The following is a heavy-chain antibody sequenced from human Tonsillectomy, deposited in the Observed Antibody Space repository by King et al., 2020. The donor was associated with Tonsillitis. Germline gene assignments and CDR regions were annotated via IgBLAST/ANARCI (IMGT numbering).Heavy chain of an antibody. CDR3: AIPGVYGDNH. CDR2: IFSGGST. J-gene: IGHJ5*02. V-gene: IGHV3-66*01. CDR1: GFTFNSNY. Sequence: QLVQSGGDLVHPGGSLRLSCAASGFTFNSNYMSWIRQAPGKGLEWVSVIFSGGSTFYADSVKGRFTISRDNSKNTLYLQMNSLRVEDTAVYYCAIPGVYGDNHWGQGTLVTVSS. D-gene: IGHD4-17*01.